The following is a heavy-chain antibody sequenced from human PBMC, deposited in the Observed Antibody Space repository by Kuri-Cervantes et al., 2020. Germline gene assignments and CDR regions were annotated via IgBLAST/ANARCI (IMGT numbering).Heavy chain of an antibody. D-gene: IGHD1-1*01. CDR1: GFTFSSYA. V-gene: IGHV3-23*01. J-gene: IGHJ6*02. CDR3: ARFSPSDDYNWNDGWDYYYGMDV. CDR2: ISGSGGST. Sequence: GESLKISCAASGFTFSSYAMSWVRQAPGKGLEWVSAISGSGGSTYYADSVKGRFTISRDNSKNTLYLQMNSLRAEDTAVYYCARFSPSDDYNWNDGWDYYYGMDVWGQGTTVTVSS.